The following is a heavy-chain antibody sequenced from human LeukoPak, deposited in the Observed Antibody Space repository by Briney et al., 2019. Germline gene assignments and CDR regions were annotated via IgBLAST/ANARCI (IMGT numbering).Heavy chain of an antibody. CDR2: VIPIFGTA. CDR1: GGTFSNYA. CDR3: AGDPREVAFDI. V-gene: IGHV1-69*01. J-gene: IGHJ3*02. Sequence: SVNVSCKASGGTFSNYAISRVRQAPGQGLEWMGGVIPIFGTANYAQKFQGRVTITADESTSTAYMELSSLRSEDTAVYYCAGDPREVAFDIWGQGTMVTVSS.